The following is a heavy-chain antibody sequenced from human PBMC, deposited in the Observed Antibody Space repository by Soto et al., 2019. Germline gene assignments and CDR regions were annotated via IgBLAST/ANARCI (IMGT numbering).Heavy chain of an antibody. Sequence: GESLKISCKTSGYSFTSYWIGWVRQMPGKGMEWMGNIYPYDSDTRYSPSFQGQVTISADTSITTAYLQWSGLRASDTAMYFCARHLVGSTRGNFDYWGQGTLITVSS. CDR3: ARHLVGSTRGNFDY. D-gene: IGHD2-2*01. CDR2: IYPYDSDT. CDR1: GYSFTSYW. V-gene: IGHV5-51*01. J-gene: IGHJ4*01.